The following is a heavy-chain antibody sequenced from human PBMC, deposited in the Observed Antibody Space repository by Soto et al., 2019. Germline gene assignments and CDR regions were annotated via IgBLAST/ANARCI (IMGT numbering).Heavy chain of an antibody. V-gene: IGHV3-11*05. CDR2: ISSSSSYT. CDR3: ARTIAAAGGRRYFDL. CDR1: GFTFSDYY. D-gene: IGHD6-13*01. Sequence: QVQLVESGGGLVKPGGSLRLSCAASGFTFSDYYMSWIRQAPGKGLEWISYISSSSSYTNYADSVKGRFTISRDNAKNSLYLQMNSLRAEVTAVYYCARTIAAAGGRRYFDLWGRGTPVTVSS. J-gene: IGHJ2*01.